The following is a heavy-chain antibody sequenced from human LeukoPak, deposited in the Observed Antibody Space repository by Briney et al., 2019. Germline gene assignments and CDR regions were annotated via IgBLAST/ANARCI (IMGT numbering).Heavy chain of an antibody. D-gene: IGHD3-3*01. CDR3: ARDSYDFWSGSSNDY. CDR1: GFTFSSYW. Sequence: GGSLSLSCTASGFTFSSYWMSWVRQAPGKGLEWVANIKQDGSDKYYVDSVKGRFTISRDNGKNSLYLQMNSLRAEDTAVYYCARDSYDFWSGSSNDYWGQGTLVTVSS. J-gene: IGHJ4*02. CDR2: IKQDGSDK. V-gene: IGHV3-7*01.